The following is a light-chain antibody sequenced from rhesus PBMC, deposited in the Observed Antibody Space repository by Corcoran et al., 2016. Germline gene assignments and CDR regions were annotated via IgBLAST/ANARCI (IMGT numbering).Light chain of an antibody. V-gene: IGKV3-24*04. CDR1: QSASSD. CDR2: GAS. J-gene: IGKJ4*01. CDR3: LQYSNWPLT. Sequence: EIVMTQSPATLALSPGERATLSCRASQSASSDLAWYQQKPGQAPRLLIYGASSRATGIPDRFSGSGSETGFTLTISSLEPEDVGLYFCLQYSNWPLTFGGGTKVEI.